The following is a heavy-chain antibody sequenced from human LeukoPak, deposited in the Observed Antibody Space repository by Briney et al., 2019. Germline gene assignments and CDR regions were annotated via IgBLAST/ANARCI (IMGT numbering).Heavy chain of an antibody. D-gene: IGHD6-13*01. CDR1: GFTFSSYA. V-gene: IGHV3-23*01. CDR3: ARDIHGSSWYQFLYYYYGMDV. CDR2: ISGSGGST. J-gene: IGHJ6*02. Sequence: GGSLRLSCAASGFTFSSYAMSWVRQAPGKGLEWVSAISGSGGSTYYADSVKGRFTISRDNSKNTLYLQMNSLRAEDTAVYYCARDIHGSSWYQFLYYYYGMDVWGQGTTVTVSS.